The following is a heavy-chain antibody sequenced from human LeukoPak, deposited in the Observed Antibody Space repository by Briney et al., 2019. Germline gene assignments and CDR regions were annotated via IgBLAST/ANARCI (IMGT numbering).Heavy chain of an antibody. D-gene: IGHD6-13*01. CDR2: IDWDDDK. CDR1: GFSLSTSGMC. Sequence: GPTLVNPTQTLTLTCTFSGFSLSTSGMCVSWIRQPPGKALEWLARIDWDDDKYYSTSLKTRLTISKDTSKNQVVLTLTNMDPVDTATYYCARIRAAAGNFDYWGQGTLVLVSS. J-gene: IGHJ4*02. CDR3: ARIRAAAGNFDY. V-gene: IGHV2-70*11.